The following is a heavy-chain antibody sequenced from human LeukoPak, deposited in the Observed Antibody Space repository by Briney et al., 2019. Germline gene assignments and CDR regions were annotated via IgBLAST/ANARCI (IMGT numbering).Heavy chain of an antibody. CDR3: ARAGGYSYGYQWFDP. CDR1: GFTFSSYN. Sequence: PGGSLRLSGAASGFTFSSYNMNWVRQAPGKGLEWVSSISFSSSSSYIYYADSVKGRFTISRDNAKNSLYLQMNSLRVEDTAVYYCARAGGYSYGYQWFDPWGQGTLVTVSS. V-gene: IGHV3-21*01. CDR2: ISFSSSSSYI. J-gene: IGHJ5*02. D-gene: IGHD5-18*01.